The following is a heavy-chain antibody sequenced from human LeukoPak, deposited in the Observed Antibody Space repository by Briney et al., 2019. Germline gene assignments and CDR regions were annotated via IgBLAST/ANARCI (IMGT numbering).Heavy chain of an antibody. Sequence: GGSLRLSCAASGFTFSNAWMSWIRQAPGKGLEWVSYISGGSSARYYADSVQGRFTISRDNAKKSLYLQMNSLRAEDTAVYYCTSDSVHGESQAGWGQGTLVTVSS. V-gene: IGHV3-11*01. D-gene: IGHD3-3*01. CDR3: TSDSVHGESQAG. CDR2: ISGGSSAR. J-gene: IGHJ4*02. CDR1: GFTFSNAW.